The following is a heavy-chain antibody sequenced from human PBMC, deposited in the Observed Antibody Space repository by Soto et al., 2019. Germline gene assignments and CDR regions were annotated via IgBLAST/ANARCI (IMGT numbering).Heavy chain of an antibody. CDR1: GFTVSSNY. J-gene: IGHJ6*03. Sequence: GGSLRLSCAASGFTVSSNYMSWVRQAPGKGLEWVSVIYSGGSTHYADSVKGRFTISRDNSKNTLYLQMNSLRAEDTAVYYCARDRSSRYYYYYMDVWGKGTTVTVSS. D-gene: IGHD6-6*01. CDR3: ARDRSSRYYYYYMDV. V-gene: IGHV3-66*01. CDR2: IYSGGST.